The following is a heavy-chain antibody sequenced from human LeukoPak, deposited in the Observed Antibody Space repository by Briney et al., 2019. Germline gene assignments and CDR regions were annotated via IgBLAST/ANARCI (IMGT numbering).Heavy chain of an antibody. Sequence: GGSLRLSCAASGFTFSNYDMHWVRQATGNGLEWVSAIDTAGDTYYPGSVKGRFTISRENAKNSLYLQMNSLRAGDTAVYYCARTTVTSGPYWYFDLWGRGTLVTVSS. J-gene: IGHJ2*01. CDR1: GFTFSNYD. V-gene: IGHV3-13*01. CDR3: ARTTVTSGPYWYFDL. D-gene: IGHD4-17*01. CDR2: IDTAGDT.